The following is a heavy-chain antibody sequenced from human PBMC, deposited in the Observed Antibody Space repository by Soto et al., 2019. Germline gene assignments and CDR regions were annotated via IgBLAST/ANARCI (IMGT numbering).Heavy chain of an antibody. V-gene: IGHV3-23*01. CDR3: AKDRSSTSCYMYYYYGMDV. Sequence: GGSLRLSCAASGFTFSSYAMSWVRQAPGKGLEWVSAISGSGGSTYYADSVKGRFTISRDNSKNTLYLQMNSLRAEDTAVYYCAKDRSSTSCYMYYYYGMDVWGQGTTVTVSS. CDR2: ISGSGGST. D-gene: IGHD2-2*02. J-gene: IGHJ6*02. CDR1: GFTFSSYA.